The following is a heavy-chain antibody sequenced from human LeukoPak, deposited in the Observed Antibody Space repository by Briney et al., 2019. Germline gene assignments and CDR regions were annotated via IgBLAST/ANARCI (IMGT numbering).Heavy chain of an antibody. CDR1: GYTLTELS. CDR2: FDPEDGET. D-gene: IGHD6-13*01. J-gene: IGHJ4*02. CDR3: AYSSSWYLDY. V-gene: IGHV1-24*01. Sequence: ASVKVSCKVSGYTLTELSMHWVRQAPGKGLEWMGGFDPEDGETIYAQKFQGRVTMTRDTSTSTVYMELSSLRSEDTAVYYCAYSSSWYLDYWGQGTLVTVSS.